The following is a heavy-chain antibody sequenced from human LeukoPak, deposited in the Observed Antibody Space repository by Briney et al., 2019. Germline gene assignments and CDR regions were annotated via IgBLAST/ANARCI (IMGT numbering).Heavy chain of an antibody. CDR1: GFTFSSYA. V-gene: IGHV3-30-3*01. J-gene: IGHJ4*02. Sequence: PGRSLRLSCAASGFTFSSYAMHWVRQAPGKGLGWVAVISYDGSNKYYADSVKGRFTISRDNSKNTLYLQMNSLRAEDTAVYYCARDLGYSSSWHHFDYWGQGTLVTVSS. D-gene: IGHD6-13*01. CDR2: ISYDGSNK. CDR3: ARDLGYSSSWHHFDY.